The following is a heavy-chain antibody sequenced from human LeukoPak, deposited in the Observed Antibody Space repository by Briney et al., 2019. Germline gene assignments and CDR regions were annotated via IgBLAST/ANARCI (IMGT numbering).Heavy chain of an antibody. J-gene: IGHJ4*02. D-gene: IGHD3-3*01. CDR1: GGSISSGGYS. V-gene: IGHV4-30-2*01. CDR3: ARDNFYDFWSGPSSRDY. Sequence: SQTLSLTCAVAGGSISSGGYSWSWIRQPPGKGLEWFGYIYHSGSTYYNPSLKSRVTISVDRSKNQFSLKLNSVTAADTAVYYCARDNFYDFWSGPSSRDYWGQGTLVTVSS. CDR2: IYHSGST.